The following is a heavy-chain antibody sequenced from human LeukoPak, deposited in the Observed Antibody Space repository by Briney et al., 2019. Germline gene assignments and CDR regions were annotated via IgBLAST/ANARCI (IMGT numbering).Heavy chain of an antibody. CDR2: IYHSGST. D-gene: IGHD4-17*01. CDR1: GGSISSGGYS. J-gene: IGHJ5*02. V-gene: IGHV4-30-2*01. Sequence: SETLSLTCAVSGGSISSGGYSWSWIRQPPGKGLEWIGYIYHSGSTYYNPSLKSRVTISVDRSKNQFSLKLSSVTAADTAVYYCARGGTTVTTDNWFDPWGQGTLVTVSS. CDR3: ARGGTTVTTDNWFDP.